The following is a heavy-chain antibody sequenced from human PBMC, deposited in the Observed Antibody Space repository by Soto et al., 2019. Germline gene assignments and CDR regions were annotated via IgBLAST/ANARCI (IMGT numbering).Heavy chain of an antibody. Sequence: QVQLQESGPGLVKPSQTLSLTCTVSGGSISSGDYYWSWIRQHPGKGLEWIGYIYYSGSTYYNPSFNGRLXISVDTSKNQFSLKLSSVTAADTAVYYCARWWSGSRQGFDPWGQGTLVTVSS. CDR2: IYYSGST. D-gene: IGHD3-3*01. CDR3: ARWWSGSRQGFDP. V-gene: IGHV4-31*03. J-gene: IGHJ5*02. CDR1: GGSISSGDYY.